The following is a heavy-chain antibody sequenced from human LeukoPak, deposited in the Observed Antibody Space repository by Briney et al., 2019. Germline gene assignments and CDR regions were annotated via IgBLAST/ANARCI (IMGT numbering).Heavy chain of an antibody. CDR3: ARCRITMVRGVIKRGWFDP. V-gene: IGHV1-8*01. CDR2: MNPNSGNT. Sequence: ASVKVSCKASGYTFTSYDINWVRQATGQGLEWMGWMNPNSGNTGYAQKFQGRVTMTRNTSISTAYMELSSLRSEDTAVYYCARCRITMVRGVIKRGWFDPWGQGTLVTVSS. J-gene: IGHJ5*02. CDR1: GYTFTSYD. D-gene: IGHD3-10*01.